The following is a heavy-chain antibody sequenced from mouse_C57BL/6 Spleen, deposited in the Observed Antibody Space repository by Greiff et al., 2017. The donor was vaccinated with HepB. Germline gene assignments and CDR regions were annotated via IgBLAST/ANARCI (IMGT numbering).Heavy chain of an antibody. Sequence: QVHVKQSGTELVKPGASVKLSCKASGYTFTSYWMHWVKQRPGQGLEWIGNINPSNGGTNYNEKFKSKATLTVDKSSSTAYMQLSSLTSEDSAVYYCARAENGGYLGGNFDYWGQGTTLTVSS. CDR1: GYTFTSYW. J-gene: IGHJ2*01. CDR3: ARAENGGYLGGNFDY. D-gene: IGHD2-3*01. V-gene: IGHV1-53*01. CDR2: INPSNGGT.